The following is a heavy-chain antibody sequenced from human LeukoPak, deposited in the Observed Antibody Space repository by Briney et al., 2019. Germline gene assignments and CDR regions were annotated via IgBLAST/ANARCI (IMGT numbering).Heavy chain of an antibody. CDR3: ARGKNYYGSGGYYFDY. Sequence: PGGSLRLSCATSGFIFSHHGMNWVRQAPGKGLEWVSGIRADAVTTYYADSVKGRFIISRDNSKNTLYLQMNSLRAEDTAVYYCARGKNYYGSGGYYFDYWGQGTLVTVSS. CDR1: GFIFSHHG. CDR2: IRADAVTT. V-gene: IGHV3-23*01. D-gene: IGHD3-10*01. J-gene: IGHJ4*02.